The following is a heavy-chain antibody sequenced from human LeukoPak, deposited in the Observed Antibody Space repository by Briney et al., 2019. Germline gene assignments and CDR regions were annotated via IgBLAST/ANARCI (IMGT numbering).Heavy chain of an antibody. J-gene: IGHJ4*02. CDR3: ASAKAGYYDILTGYYI. CDR1: GGSFSGYY. D-gene: IGHD3-9*01. Sequence: SETLSLTCAVYGGSFSGYYWSWIRQPPGKGLEWIGEINHSGSTNYNPSLKSRVTISVDTPKNQFSLKLSSVTAADTAVYYCASAKAGYYDILTGYYIWGQGTLVTVSS. CDR2: INHSGST. V-gene: IGHV4-34*01.